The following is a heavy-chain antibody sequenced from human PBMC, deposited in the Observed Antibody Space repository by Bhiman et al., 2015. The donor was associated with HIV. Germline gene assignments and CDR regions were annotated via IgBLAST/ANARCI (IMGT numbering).Heavy chain of an antibody. D-gene: IGHD1-7*01. Sequence: EVQLVESGGGLVKPGGSLRLSCAASGFTFSSYTMNWVRQAPGKGLEWVSSISSSSSYIYYADSVKGRFTISRDNAKNSLSLQMNSLRAEDTAVYYCVREPGGTTEGRFDYWGQGTLVTVSS. CDR3: VREPGGTTEGRFDY. CDR1: GFTFSSYT. CDR2: ISSSSSYI. V-gene: IGHV3-21*03. J-gene: IGHJ4*02.